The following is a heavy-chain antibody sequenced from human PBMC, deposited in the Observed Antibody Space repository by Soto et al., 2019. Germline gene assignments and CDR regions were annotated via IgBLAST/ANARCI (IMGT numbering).Heavy chain of an antibody. Sequence: ASVKVSCKASGYTFTSYDINWVRQATGQGLEWMGWMNPNSGNTGYAQKFQGRVTMTRNTSASTAYMELSSLRSEDTAVYYCARGGWYSKDYYYYYMDVWGKGTTVTSP. CDR3: ARGGWYSKDYYYYYMDV. CDR2: MNPNSGNT. D-gene: IGHD6-19*01. CDR1: GYTFTSYD. V-gene: IGHV1-8*01. J-gene: IGHJ6*03.